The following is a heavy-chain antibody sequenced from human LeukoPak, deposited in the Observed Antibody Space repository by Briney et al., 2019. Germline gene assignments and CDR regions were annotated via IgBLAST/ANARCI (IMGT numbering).Heavy chain of an antibody. J-gene: IGHJ4*02. CDR1: VYTFTNYD. Sequence: ASVKVSCKASVYTFTNYDINWVRQATGQGLESMGWMNPNSGNTGYAQKFQGRVTITRNTSISTLYMELSSLRSEDTAVYYCARVGRGRYPLDFWGQGTLVTVSS. D-gene: IGHD3-16*01. CDR3: ARVGRGRYPLDF. CDR2: MNPNSGNT. V-gene: IGHV1-8*03.